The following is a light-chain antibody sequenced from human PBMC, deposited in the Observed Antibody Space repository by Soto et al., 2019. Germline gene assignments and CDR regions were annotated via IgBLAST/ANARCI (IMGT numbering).Light chain of an antibody. CDR2: LNSDGSH. J-gene: IGLJ2*01. CDR1: SGHSSYA. V-gene: IGLV4-69*01. CDR3: QTCGTRKV. Sequence: QSVLTQSPSASASLGASVKLTCTLSSGHSSYAIAWHQQQPEKGPRYLMKLNSDGSHSKGDGIPDRFSGSSSGAERYLTISSLQSEDEADYYCQTCGTRKVFGGGTKLTVL.